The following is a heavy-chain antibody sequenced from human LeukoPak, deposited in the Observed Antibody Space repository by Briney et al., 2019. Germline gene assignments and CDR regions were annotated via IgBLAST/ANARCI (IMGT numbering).Heavy chain of an antibody. CDR3: ARVRNWCSGGSCYGFDY. CDR2: INPNSGGT. J-gene: IGHJ4*02. V-gene: IGHV1-2*06. Sequence: ALVKVSCKASGYTFTGYYMHWVRQAPGQGLEWMGRINPNSGGTNYAQKFQGRVTMTRDTSVSTAYMELSRLRSDDTAVYYCARVRNWCSGGSCYGFDYWGQGTLVTVSS. CDR1: GYTFTGYY. D-gene: IGHD2-15*01.